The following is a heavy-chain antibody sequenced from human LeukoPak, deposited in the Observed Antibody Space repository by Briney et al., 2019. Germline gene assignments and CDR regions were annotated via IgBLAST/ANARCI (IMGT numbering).Heavy chain of an antibody. Sequence: SETLSLTCTVSGGSISSYYWSWIRQPSGKGLEWIGYIYYSGSTNYNPSLKSRVTMSVDTSKNQFSLKLSSVTAADTAVYYCASGMATITPFDYWGQGTLVTVSS. CDR3: ASGMATITPFDY. D-gene: IGHD5-24*01. V-gene: IGHV4-59*01. CDR2: IYYSGST. J-gene: IGHJ4*02. CDR1: GGSISSYY.